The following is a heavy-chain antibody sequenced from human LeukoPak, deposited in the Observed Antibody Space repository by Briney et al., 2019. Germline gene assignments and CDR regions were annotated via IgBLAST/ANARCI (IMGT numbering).Heavy chain of an antibody. J-gene: IGHJ3*02. Sequence: PSETLSLTCTVSGGSISSYYWSWIRQPPGKGLEWIGYIYYSGSTNYNPSLKSRVTISVDTSKNQFSLKLSSVTAADTAVYYCVAEVGVPAAIRHAFDIWGQGTMVTVSS. CDR3: VAEVGVPAAIRHAFDI. CDR2: IYYSGST. V-gene: IGHV4-59*12. D-gene: IGHD2-2*01. CDR1: GGSISSYY.